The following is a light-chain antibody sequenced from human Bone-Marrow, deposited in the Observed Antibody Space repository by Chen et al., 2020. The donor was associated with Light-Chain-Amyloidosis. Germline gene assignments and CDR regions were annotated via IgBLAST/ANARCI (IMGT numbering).Light chain of an antibody. CDR2: DVS. Sequence: QFALTHPASVSGSPGQSITISCTGTSSDVGGYNYVSWYQQHPGKAPKLMIHDVSNRPSGVSNRLSASKSGKPASLTISGLQAADEADYYCSSYASSSLYVFGTGTKVTVL. V-gene: IGLV2-14*03. J-gene: IGLJ1*01. CDR1: SSDVGGYNY. CDR3: SSYASSSLYV.